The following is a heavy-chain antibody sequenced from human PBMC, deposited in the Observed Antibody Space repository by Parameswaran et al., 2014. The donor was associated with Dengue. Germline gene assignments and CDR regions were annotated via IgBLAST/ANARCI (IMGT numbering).Heavy chain of an antibody. Sequence: WVRQAPGQGLEWMGWINPNSGGTNYAQKFQGWVTMTRDTSISTAYMELSRLRSDDTAVYYCARASSVLRYFDWSQNGDYFDYW. V-gene: IGHV1-2*04. D-gene: IGHD3-9*01. CDR3: ARASSVLRYFDWSQNGDYFDY. CDR2: INPNSGGT. J-gene: IGHJ4*01.